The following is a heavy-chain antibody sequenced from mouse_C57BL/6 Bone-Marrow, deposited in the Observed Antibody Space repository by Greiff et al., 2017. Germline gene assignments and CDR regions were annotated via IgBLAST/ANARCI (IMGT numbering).Heavy chain of an antibody. Sequence: QVQLQQPGAELVRPGTSVKLSCKASGYTFTSYWMHWVKQRPGQGLEWIGVIAPSDSYTNYNQKFKGKATLTVDTSSSTAYMQLSSLTSEDSAVYYCARDDYGSSYWYFDVWGTGTTVTVSS. V-gene: IGHV1-59*01. CDR3: ARDDYGSSYWYFDV. J-gene: IGHJ1*03. D-gene: IGHD1-1*01. CDR1: GYTFTSYW. CDR2: IAPSDSYT.